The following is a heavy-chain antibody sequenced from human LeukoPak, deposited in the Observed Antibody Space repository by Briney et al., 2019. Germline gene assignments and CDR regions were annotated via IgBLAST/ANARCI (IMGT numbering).Heavy chain of an antibody. CDR2: FDPEDGET. CDR3: ATPLAPGATSLIDY. CDR1: GYTLTELS. V-gene: IGHV1-24*01. J-gene: IGHJ4*02. D-gene: IGHD1-26*01. Sequence: ASXKVSCKVSGYTLTELSMHWVRQAPGKGREWMGGFDPEDGETIYAQKFQGRVTMTEDTSTDTAYMELSSLRSEDTAVYYCATPLAPGATSLIDYWGQGTLVTVSS.